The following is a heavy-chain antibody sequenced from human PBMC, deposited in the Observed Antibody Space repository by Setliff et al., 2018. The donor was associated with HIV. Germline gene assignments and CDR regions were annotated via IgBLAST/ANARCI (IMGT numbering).Heavy chain of an antibody. J-gene: IGHJ4*02. CDR2: ISPSSSYI. Sequence: PGGSLRLSCAASGFTFSSYSMNWVRQAPGKGLEWVSSISPSSSYIHYADSVKGRFTISRDSSKDSLYLQMNSLRTEDTALYYCVKGYDVLTANPDSWGQGTLVTVSS. D-gene: IGHD3-9*01. CDR1: GFTFSSYS. CDR3: VKGYDVLTANPDS. V-gene: IGHV3-21*04.